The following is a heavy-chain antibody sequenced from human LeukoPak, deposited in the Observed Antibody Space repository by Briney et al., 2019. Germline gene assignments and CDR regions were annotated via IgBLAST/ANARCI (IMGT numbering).Heavy chain of an antibody. D-gene: IGHD3-3*01. CDR1: GFTFSSYA. J-gene: IGHJ6*02. V-gene: IGHV3-23*01. CDR2: ISGSGGST. Sequence: PGGSLRLSCAASGFTFSSYAMSWVRQAPGKGPEWVSAISGSGGSTYYADSVKGRFTISRDNSKNTLYLQMNSLRAEDTAVYYCAKSYDFWSGYGPDVWGQGTTVTVSS. CDR3: AKSYDFWSGYGPDV.